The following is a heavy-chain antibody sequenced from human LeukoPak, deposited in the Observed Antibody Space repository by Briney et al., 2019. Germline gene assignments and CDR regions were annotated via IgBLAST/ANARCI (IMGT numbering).Heavy chain of an antibody. CDR1: GFTDY. J-gene: IGHJ4*02. D-gene: IGHD5-18*01. Sequence: GGSLRPSCAASGFTDYMTWVRQAPGKGLEWVSVVYSGGSTYYAASVKGRFSVSRDNSKNTVYLQMNSLRAEDTAVYYCARHGGYSYGPFDYWGQGTLVTVSS. V-gene: IGHV3-53*01. CDR2: VYSGGST. CDR3: ARHGGYSYGPFDY.